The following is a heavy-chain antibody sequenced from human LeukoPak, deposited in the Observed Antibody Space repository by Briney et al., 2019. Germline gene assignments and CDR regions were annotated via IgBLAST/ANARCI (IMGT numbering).Heavy chain of an antibody. CDR3: AKDHGDYGFDY. CDR1: GFTFSNYA. D-gene: IGHD4-17*01. J-gene: IGHJ4*02. V-gene: IGHV3-23*01. Sequence: GGSLRLSCAASGFTFSNYAMDWVRQAPGKGLEWVSTISGGNGSTYYADSVKGRFTISRDNSKSTLYLQMNSLRVEDTAVYYCAKDHGDYGFDYWGQGTLVTVSS. CDR2: ISGGNGST.